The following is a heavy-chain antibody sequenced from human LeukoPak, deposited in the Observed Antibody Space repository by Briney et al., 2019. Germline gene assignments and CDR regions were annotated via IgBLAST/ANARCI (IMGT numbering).Heavy chain of an antibody. V-gene: IGHV4-34*01. D-gene: IGHD3-10*01. J-gene: IGHJ4*02. Sequence: PSETLSLTCAVYGGSFSYYYWSWIRQPPGKGLEWIGEINHSGSTNYNPSLKSRVTISVDTSKNQFSLKLSSVTAADTAVYYCARGRMVRGVYDYWGQGTLVTVSS. CDR3: ARGRMVRGVYDY. CDR2: INHSGST. CDR1: GGSFSYYY.